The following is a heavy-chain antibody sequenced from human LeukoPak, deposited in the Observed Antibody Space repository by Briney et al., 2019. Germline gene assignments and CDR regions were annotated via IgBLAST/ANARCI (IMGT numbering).Heavy chain of an antibody. CDR3: AKRPTMTASHYFDH. D-gene: IGHD3-22*01. Sequence: GGSLRLSCEASGFTFSSYAMSWLRQAPGKGLEWVSTLSASDGSTYYADSVKGRFTISRDNSKNTLYLLMNSLRAEDTAVYYCAKRPTMTASHYFDHWGQGTLVTVSS. V-gene: IGHV3-23*01. CDR2: LSASDGST. CDR1: GFTFSSYA. J-gene: IGHJ4*02.